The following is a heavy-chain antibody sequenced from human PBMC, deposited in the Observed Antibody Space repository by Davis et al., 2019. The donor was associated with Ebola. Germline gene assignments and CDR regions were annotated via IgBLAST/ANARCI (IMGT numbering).Heavy chain of an antibody. Sequence: GESLKISCAASGFTFSSYSMNWVRQAPGKGLEWVSYISSSSSTIYYADSVKGRFTISRDNAKNSLYLQMNSLRAEDTAVYYCARGERRYYYYYGMDVWGQGTTVTVSS. CDR3: ARGERRYYYYYGMDV. CDR2: ISSSSSTI. D-gene: IGHD1-1*01. CDR1: GFTFSSYS. J-gene: IGHJ6*02. V-gene: IGHV3-48*04.